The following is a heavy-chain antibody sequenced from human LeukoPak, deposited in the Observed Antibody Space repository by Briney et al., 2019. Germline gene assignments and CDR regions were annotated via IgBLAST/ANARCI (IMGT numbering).Heavy chain of an antibody. V-gene: IGHV1-2*02. CDR1: GYTFTGYY. CDR2: INPNSGGT. CDR3: ARGDIGVAPAAIHWFDP. Sequence: ASVKVSCKASGYTFTGYYMHWVRQAPGQGLEWMGWINPNSGGTNYAQKLQGRVTMTRDTSISTAYMELSRLRSDDSAVYYCARGDIGVAPAAIHWFDPWGQGTLVTVSS. J-gene: IGHJ5*02. D-gene: IGHD2-2*01.